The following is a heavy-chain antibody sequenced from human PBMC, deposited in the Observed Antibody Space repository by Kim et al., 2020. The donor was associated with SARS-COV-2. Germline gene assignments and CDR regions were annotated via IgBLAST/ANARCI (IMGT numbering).Heavy chain of an antibody. CDR3: ARAITGYSSGWTLGRSQGYYFDY. J-gene: IGHJ4*02. CDR2: ISYDGSNK. D-gene: IGHD6-19*01. CDR1: GFTFSSYG. Sequence: GGSLRLSCAASGFTFSSYGMHWVRQAPGKGLEWVAVISYDGSNKYYADSVKGRFTISRDNSKNTLYLQMNSLRAEDTAVYYCARAITGYSSGWTLGRSQGYYFDYWGQGTLVTVSS. V-gene: IGHV3-33*05.